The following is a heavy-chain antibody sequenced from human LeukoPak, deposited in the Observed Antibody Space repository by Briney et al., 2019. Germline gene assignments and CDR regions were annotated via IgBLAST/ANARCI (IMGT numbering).Heavy chain of an antibody. CDR3: AKVDGTYY. CDR2: IYYSGST. D-gene: IGHD3/OR15-3a*01. Sequence: PSETLSLTCTVSGGSVSCGSYYWSWIRQPPGKGLEWIGYIYYSGSTNYNPSLKSRVTISVDTSKNQFSLKLSSVTAADTAVYYCAKVDGTYYWGQGTLVTVSS. CDR1: GGSVSCGSYY. V-gene: IGHV4-61*01. J-gene: IGHJ4*02.